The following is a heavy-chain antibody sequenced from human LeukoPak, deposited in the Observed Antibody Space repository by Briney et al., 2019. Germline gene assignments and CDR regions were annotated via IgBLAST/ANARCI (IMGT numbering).Heavy chain of an antibody. CDR1: GGSFSGYY. Sequence: SETLSLTCAVYGGSFSGYYWSWIRQPPGKGLEWIGEINHSGSTSYNPSLKSRITLSVDTSKNQFSLKLRSVTASDTAVYYCARLVATGLYGMDVWGQGTTVTVSS. D-gene: IGHD5-12*01. J-gene: IGHJ6*02. CDR2: INHSGST. CDR3: ARLVATGLYGMDV. V-gene: IGHV4-34*01.